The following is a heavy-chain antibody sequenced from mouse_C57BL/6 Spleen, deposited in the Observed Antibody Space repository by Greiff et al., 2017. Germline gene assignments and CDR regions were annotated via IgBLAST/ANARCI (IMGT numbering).Heavy chain of an antibody. J-gene: IGHJ1*03. CDR3: ARSYDYDGYFDV. Sequence: DVKLVESGGGLVKPGGSLKLSCAASGFTFSDYGMNWVRQAPEKGLEWVAYISSGSSTIYYADTVKGRFTISRDNAKNTLFLQMTSLRSEDTAMYYCARSYDYDGYFDVWGTGTTVTVSS. CDR1: GFTFSDYG. V-gene: IGHV5-17*01. D-gene: IGHD2-4*01. CDR2: ISSGSSTI.